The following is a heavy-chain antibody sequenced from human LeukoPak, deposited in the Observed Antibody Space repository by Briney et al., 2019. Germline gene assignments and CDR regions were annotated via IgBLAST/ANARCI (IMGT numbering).Heavy chain of an antibody. V-gene: IGHV1-2*02. CDR3: ARVTGTADYYFDY. J-gene: IGHJ4*02. Sequence: ASVKVSCKASGYTFTGYYMHWVRQAPGQGLEWMGWINPNSGGTNYAQKFQGRVTMTRDTSISTAYMELSRLRSDDTAMYYCARVTGTADYYFDYWGQGTLVTVSS. CDR1: GYTFTGYY. CDR2: INPNSGGT. D-gene: IGHD1-7*01.